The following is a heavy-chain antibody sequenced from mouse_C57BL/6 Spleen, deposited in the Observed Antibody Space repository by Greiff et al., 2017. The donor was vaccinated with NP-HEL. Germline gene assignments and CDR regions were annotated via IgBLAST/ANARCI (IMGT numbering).Heavy chain of an antibody. Sequence: QVQLQQSGAELVKPGASVKISCKASGYAFSSYWMNWVKQRPGTGLEWIGQIYPGDGDTNYNGKFKGKATLTADKSSSTAYMQLSSLTSEDSAVYFCARRVYGYDGSFDYWGQGTTLTVSS. CDR3: ARRVYGYDGSFDY. CDR1: GYAFSSYW. CDR2: IYPGDGDT. J-gene: IGHJ2*01. D-gene: IGHD2-2*01. V-gene: IGHV1-80*01.